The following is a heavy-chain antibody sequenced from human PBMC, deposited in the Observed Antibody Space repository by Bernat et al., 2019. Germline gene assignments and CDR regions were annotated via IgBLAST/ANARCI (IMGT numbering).Heavy chain of an antibody. D-gene: IGHD6-19*01. V-gene: IGHV1-18*01. CDR2: ISAYNGNT. CDR1: GYTFISYG. Sequence: QVQLVQSGAEVKKPGASVKVSCKASGYTFISYGISWVRQAPGQGLEWMGWISAYNGNTDYAQKFQGRVTMTTDTSTSTVYMELRSLRSDDTTVYYCARQAVAGPSDYWGQGTLVTVSS. J-gene: IGHJ4*02. CDR3: ARQAVAGPSDY.